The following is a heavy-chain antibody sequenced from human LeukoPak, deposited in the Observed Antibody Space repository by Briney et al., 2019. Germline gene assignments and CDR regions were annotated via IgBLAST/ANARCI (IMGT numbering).Heavy chain of an antibody. Sequence: ASVKVSCKASGYTFTSYGISWVRRAPGQGLEWMGWMNPNSGNTGYAQKFQGRVTMTRNTSISTAYMELSSLRSEDTAVYYCARLGVSSSIRYYYYYMDVWGKGTTVTVSS. CDR3: ARLGVSSSIRYYYYYMDV. V-gene: IGHV1-8*02. D-gene: IGHD6-6*01. J-gene: IGHJ6*03. CDR1: GYTFTSYG. CDR2: MNPNSGNT.